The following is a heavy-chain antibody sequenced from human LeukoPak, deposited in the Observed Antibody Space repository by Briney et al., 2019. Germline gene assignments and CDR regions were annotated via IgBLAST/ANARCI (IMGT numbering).Heavy chain of an antibody. CDR2: ISGTISTI. CDR3: ARVGIVGATSYYYYYGMDV. J-gene: IGHJ6*02. V-gene: IGHV3-48*03. Sequence: GGSLRLSCAASGFTFSSYEMNWVRQAPGKGLEWVSYISGTISTIYYADSVKGRFTISRDNAKNSLYLQMNSLRAEDTAVYYCARVGIVGATSYYYYYGMDVWGQGTTVTVSS. CDR1: GFTFSSYE. D-gene: IGHD1-26*01.